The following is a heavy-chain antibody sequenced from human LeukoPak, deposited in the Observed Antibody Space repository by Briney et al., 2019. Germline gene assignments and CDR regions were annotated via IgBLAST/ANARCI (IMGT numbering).Heavy chain of an antibody. V-gene: IGHV3-30*02. J-gene: IGHJ2*01. CDR2: IRYDGSNK. Sequence: PGGSLRLSCAASGFTFSDYGMHWVRQAPGKGLEWVAFIRYDGSNKYYADSVKGRFTISRDNAKNSLYLQMNSLRAEDTAVYYCARREGNTPMLKFSYFDLWGRGTLVTVSS. CDR3: ARREGNTPMLKFSYFDL. D-gene: IGHD5-18*01. CDR1: GFTFSDYG.